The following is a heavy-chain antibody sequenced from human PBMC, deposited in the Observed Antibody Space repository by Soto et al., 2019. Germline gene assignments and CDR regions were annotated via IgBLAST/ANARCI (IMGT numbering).Heavy chain of an antibody. CDR1: GFTFSSYS. CDR2: ISSSSSST. Sequence: ESGGGLVQPGGSLRLSCAASGFTFSSYSMNWVRQAPGTGLEWVSYISSSSSSTYYADSVKGRFAISRDNAKNSLYLQMNSLRAEDTAVYYCASGRCSSTSCPFDYWGQGTVVTVSS. D-gene: IGHD2-2*01. J-gene: IGHJ4*02. V-gene: IGHV3-48*01. CDR3: ASGRCSSTSCPFDY.